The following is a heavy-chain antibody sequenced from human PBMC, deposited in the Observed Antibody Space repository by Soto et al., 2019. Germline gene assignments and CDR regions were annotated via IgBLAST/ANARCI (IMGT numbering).Heavy chain of an antibody. Sequence: QVQLVESGGGLVKHGGSLRLSCAASGFTFSDHYMSWIRQAPRKGLEWVSYISSGGSAKYYADSVKDRFTISRDNAKNSLSLQMNSLRAEDTAVYYCARVKECSSTSCYARDAFDIWGQGTMVTVSS. CDR1: GFTFSDHY. V-gene: IGHV3-11*01. CDR2: ISSGGSAK. J-gene: IGHJ3*02. D-gene: IGHD2-2*01. CDR3: ARVKECSSTSCYARDAFDI.